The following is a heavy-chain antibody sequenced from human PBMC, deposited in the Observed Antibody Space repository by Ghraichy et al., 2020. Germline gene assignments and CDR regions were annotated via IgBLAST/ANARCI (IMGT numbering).Heavy chain of an antibody. J-gene: IGHJ4*02. CDR1: GFTFSTYS. D-gene: IGHD6-19*01. V-gene: IGHV3-21*01. CDR3: ARDFYRGAVAGTGY. Sequence: GESLNISCAASGFTFSTYSMNWVRQAPGKGLEWVSSISSSSSYIYYADSLKGRFTISRDNAKNSLYLQMNSLRAEDTAVYYCARDFYRGAVAGTGYWGQGTLVTVSS. CDR2: ISSSSSYI.